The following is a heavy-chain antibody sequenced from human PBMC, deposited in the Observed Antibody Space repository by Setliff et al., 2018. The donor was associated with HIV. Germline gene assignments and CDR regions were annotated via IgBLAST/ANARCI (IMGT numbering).Heavy chain of an antibody. CDR2: INTHTGSP. J-gene: IGHJ5*02. CDR3: ARALYGDYGGDLNWLDP. V-gene: IGHV7-4-1*02. CDR1: GYTFTSYA. D-gene: IGHD4-17*01. Sequence: ASVKVSCKASGYTFTSYAMNWVRQAPGQGLEWMGWINTHTGSPTYAQAFTGRFVFSVDTSVTTAYLQISGLKADDTAVYYCARALYGDYGGDLNWLDPWGQGTLVTVSS.